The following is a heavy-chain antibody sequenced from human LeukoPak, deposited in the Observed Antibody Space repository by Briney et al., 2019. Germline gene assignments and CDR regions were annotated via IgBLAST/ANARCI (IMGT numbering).Heavy chain of an antibody. J-gene: IGHJ6*03. V-gene: IGHV3-30*02. Sequence: GGSLRLSCAASGFTFSSYGMHWVRQAPGKGLEWVAFIRYDGSNKYYADSVKGRFTISRDNSKNTLYVQMNSLRAEDTAVYYCAKGGDSYGSGSYYRDYYYMDVWGKGTTVTVSS. D-gene: IGHD3-10*01. CDR1: GFTFSSYG. CDR2: IRYDGSNK. CDR3: AKGGDSYGSGSYYRDYYYMDV.